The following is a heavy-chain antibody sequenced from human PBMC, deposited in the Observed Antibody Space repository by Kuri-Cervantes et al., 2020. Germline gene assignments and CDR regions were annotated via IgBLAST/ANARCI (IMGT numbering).Heavy chain of an antibody. CDR1: GASVSSSRYL. J-gene: IGHJ4*02. Sequence: SETLSLTCSVSGASVSSSRYLWGWIRQPPGKGLEWIGSIYYSGGTYYNPSLKSRVAMSVDTSRNEFSLNLSSVTAADTAVYYCARTDYIHWGQGTLVTVSS. V-gene: IGHV4-39*01. CDR3: ARTDYIH. D-gene: IGHD4-11*01. CDR2: IYYSGGT.